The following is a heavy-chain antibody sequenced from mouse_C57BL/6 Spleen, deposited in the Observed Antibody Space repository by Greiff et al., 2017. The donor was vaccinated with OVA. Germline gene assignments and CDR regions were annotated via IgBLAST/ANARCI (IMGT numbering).Heavy chain of an antibody. V-gene: IGHV1-53*01. CDR2: INPSNGGT. J-gene: IGHJ3*01. Sequence: QVQLQQPGTELVKPGASVKLSCQASGYTFTSYWMHWVKQRPGQGLEWLGNINPSNGGTTYNEKFKSKATLTVDKSSSTAYMQLSSLTSEDSAVYYCASFYYDYDAAWFAYWGQGTLVTVSA. D-gene: IGHD2-4*01. CDR1: GYTFTSYW. CDR3: ASFYYDYDAAWFAY.